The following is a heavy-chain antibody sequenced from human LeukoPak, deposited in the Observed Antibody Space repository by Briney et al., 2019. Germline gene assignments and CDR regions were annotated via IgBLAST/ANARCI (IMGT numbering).Heavy chain of an antibody. CDR1: GFTVSSNY. CDR2: IYSGGST. D-gene: IGHD3-16*01. Sequence: PGGSLRLSCAASGFTVSSNYMSWVRQAPGKGLEWVSVIYSGGSTYYADSVKGRFTISRDNSKNTLYLQMSSLRAEDTAVYYCASPVITFGGVIDWGQGTLVTVSS. V-gene: IGHV3-66*01. J-gene: IGHJ4*02. CDR3: ASPVITFGGVID.